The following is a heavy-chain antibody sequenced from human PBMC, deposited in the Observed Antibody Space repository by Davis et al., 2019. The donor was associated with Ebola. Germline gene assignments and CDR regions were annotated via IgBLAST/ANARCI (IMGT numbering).Heavy chain of an antibody. CDR2: IKEDGSEK. D-gene: IGHD3-10*01. V-gene: IGHV3-7*03. CDR3: ARVHAGQLLMY. J-gene: IGHJ4*02. Sequence: GESLKISCEASGFTFSSYWMSWVRQAPGKGLEWLANIKEDGSEKYYVDSVKGRLTISRDNAKNSLYLQMNSLRAEDTAVYYCARVHAGQLLMYWGQGTLVTVSS. CDR1: GFTFSSYW.